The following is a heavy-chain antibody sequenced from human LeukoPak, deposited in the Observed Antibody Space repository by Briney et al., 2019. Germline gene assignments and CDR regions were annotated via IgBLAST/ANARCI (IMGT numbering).Heavy chain of an antibody. CDR1: VHSTNSQK. Sequence: ASVMVCSTACVHSTNSQKTASARQAPGQGLAWIGWISPYNSHRKYADKFQGRVTMTTDTSTTTSYMPVRSLRSDDTAVFFCGNVAKGRYFFYSMDIWGKGTTVTVS. J-gene: IGHJ6*03. CDR3: GNVAKGRYFFYSMDI. V-gene: IGHV1-18*01. D-gene: IGHD2-15*01. CDR2: ISPYNSHR.